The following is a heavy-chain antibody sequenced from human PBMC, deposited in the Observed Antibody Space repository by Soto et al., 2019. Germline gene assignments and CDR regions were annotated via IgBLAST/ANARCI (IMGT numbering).Heavy chain of an antibody. Sequence: QVQLVESGGGVVQPGWSLRLSCAASGFTFSSYAMHWIRQAPGKGLEWVAIISFDGSNEYYADSVKGRFTISRENSKNTLYLQVRSLRAEDTAVYYCAKTYYYDRSGYYQNWFDPWGQGTLVTVSS. CDR2: ISFDGSNE. CDR1: GFTFSSYA. J-gene: IGHJ5*02. V-gene: IGHV3-30-3*02. D-gene: IGHD3-22*01. CDR3: AKTYYYDRSGYYQNWFDP.